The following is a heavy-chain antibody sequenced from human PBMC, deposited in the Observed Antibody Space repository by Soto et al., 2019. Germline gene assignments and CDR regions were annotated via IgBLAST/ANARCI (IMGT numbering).Heavy chain of an antibody. Sequence: ASVKVSCKASGYTFSGYYMHWVRQAPGQGLEWMGWINPNSGGTNYAPKFQGRVTMTRDTSISTAYMELSRLRSDDTAVYYRASAGVFGRGGFDPWGQGTLVTVSS. CDR2: INPNSGGT. CDR3: ASAGVFGRGGFDP. CDR1: GYTFSGYY. D-gene: IGHD3-3*01. V-gene: IGHV1-2*02. J-gene: IGHJ5*02.